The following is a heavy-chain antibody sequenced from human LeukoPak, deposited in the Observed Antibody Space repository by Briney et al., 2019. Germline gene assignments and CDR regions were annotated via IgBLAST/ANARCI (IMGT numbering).Heavy chain of an antibody. J-gene: IGHJ6*03. CDR1: GYTFTGYY. CDR2: INPNSGGT. V-gene: IGHV1-2*02. CDR3: ARDLGYCSGGSCYSGKSYYYYMDV. D-gene: IGHD2-15*01. Sequence: GASVKVSCKASGYTFTGYYMHWVRQAPGQGLEWMGWINPNSGGTNYAQKFQGRVTMTRDTSISTAYMELSRLRSDDTAVYYCARDLGYCSGGSCYSGKSYYYYMDVWGKGTTVTVSS.